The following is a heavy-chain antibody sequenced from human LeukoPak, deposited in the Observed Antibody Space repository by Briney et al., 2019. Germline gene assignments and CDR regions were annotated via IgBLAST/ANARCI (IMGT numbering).Heavy chain of an antibody. CDR3: ASGWQGYYYGMDV. CDR1: GGTFSNHA. CDR2: ITPFLGKA. J-gene: IGHJ6*02. D-gene: IGHD2-15*01. Sequence: SVKVSCKASGGTFSNHAISWVRQAPGQGLEWMGRITPFLGKANYAQMFQGRLTITADESTSIAYMELSSLRSDDTAVYYCASGWQGYYYGMDVWGQGTTVTVS. V-gene: IGHV1-69*11.